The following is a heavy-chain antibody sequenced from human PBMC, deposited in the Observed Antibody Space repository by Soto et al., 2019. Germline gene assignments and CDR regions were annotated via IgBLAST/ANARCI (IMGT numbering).Heavy chain of an antibody. CDR1: GFTFNNYS. CDR3: ARGYNSYGLEYYYGMDV. CDR2: ISSSSSYI. V-gene: IGHV3-21*01. D-gene: IGHD5-18*01. J-gene: IGHJ6*02. Sequence: PGGSLRLSCAASGFTFNNYSMNWVRQAPGKGLEWVSSISSSSSYIYYADSVKGRFTISRDNAKNSLYLQMNSLRAEDTAVYYCARGYNSYGLEYYYGMDVWGQGTTVTVSS.